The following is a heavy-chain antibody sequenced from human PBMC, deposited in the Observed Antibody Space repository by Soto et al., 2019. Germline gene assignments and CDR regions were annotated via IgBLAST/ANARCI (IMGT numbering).Heavy chain of an antibody. CDR1: GGSVTSDEDY. J-gene: IGHJ4*02. CDR3: ATESGSTYGYFDY. CDR2: ISNSGST. Sequence: PSKTLSLTCTVSGGSVTSDEDYWSWIRQSPGKGLEWIGYISNSGSTGYNPSLKTRLSMSVDRSKNQFTLRLTSVTAADTAVYFCATESGSTYGYFDYWGQGTQVTGSS. V-gene: IGHV4-30-4*01. D-gene: IGHD5-18*01.